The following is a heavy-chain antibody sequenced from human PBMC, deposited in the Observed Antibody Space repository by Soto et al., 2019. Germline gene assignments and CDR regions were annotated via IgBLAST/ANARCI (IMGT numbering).Heavy chain of an antibody. Sequence: LRLSCAASGFTFSTYGMHWVRQAPGKGLEWVAVISDDGSDKYYADSVKGRFTISRDNSKNTLYLQMNSLRAEDTAMYFCAKDRHYEVVYYFDYWGQGTLVTVSS. CDR1: GFTFSTYG. J-gene: IGHJ4*02. V-gene: IGHV3-30*18. CDR3: AKDRHYEVVYYFDY. D-gene: IGHD4-17*01. CDR2: ISDDGSDK.